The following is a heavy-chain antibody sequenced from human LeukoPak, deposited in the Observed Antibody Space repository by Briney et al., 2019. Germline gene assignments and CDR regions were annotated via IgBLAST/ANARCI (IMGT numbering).Heavy chain of an antibody. J-gene: IGHJ3*02. Sequence: ASVKVSCKASGYTFDSHGMNWVRQAPGQGLEWMGWINTKTGNPTYAQGFTGRFVFSLDTSVSTAYLQISSLKAEDTAVYYCARVAGGSWYPVDIWGQGTMVTVSS. CDR3: ARVAGGSWYPVDI. CDR2: INTKTGNP. V-gene: IGHV7-4-1*02. CDR1: GYTFDSHG. D-gene: IGHD6-13*01.